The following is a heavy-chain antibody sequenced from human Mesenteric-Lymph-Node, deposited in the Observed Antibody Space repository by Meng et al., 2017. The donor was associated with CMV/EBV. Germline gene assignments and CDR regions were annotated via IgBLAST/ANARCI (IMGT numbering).Heavy chain of an antibody. CDR2: IKSKTDGETT. CDR3: TTDFDEGAQCGGDCYSGVDY. Sequence: WMSWVRQAPGKGLEWVGRIKSKTDGETTDYAAPLKGRFTISRDDSKTTLYLQMNSLKTEDTAVYYCTTDFDEGAQCGGDCYSGVDYWGQGTLVTVSS. V-gene: IGHV3-15*01. CDR1: W. J-gene: IGHJ4*02. D-gene: IGHD2-21*02.